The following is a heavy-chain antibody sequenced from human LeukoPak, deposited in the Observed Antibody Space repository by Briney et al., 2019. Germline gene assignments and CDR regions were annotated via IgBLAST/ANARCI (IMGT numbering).Heavy chain of an antibody. Sequence: GGSPRLSCAASGLNVTYNYMSWVRQAPGKGLEWLSVIYSGGMTHYADSVKGRFIISRDNSKNTLYLQMNRLRVDDTAVYYCYARPVLPAAFLPSGNYMDVWGKGTTVTVSS. V-gene: IGHV3-53*01. CDR3: YARPVLPAAFLPSGNYMDV. CDR1: GLNVTYNY. J-gene: IGHJ6*03. CDR2: IYSGGMT. D-gene: IGHD2-2*01.